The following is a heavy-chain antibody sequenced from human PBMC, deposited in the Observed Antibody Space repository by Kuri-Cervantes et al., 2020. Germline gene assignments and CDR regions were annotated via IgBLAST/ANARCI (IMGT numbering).Heavy chain of an antibody. J-gene: IGHJ5*02. D-gene: IGHD1-26*01. CDR3: ARDPGRVGATKGNWFDP. CDR2: IYYSGST. V-gene: IGHV4-59*01. CDR1: GGSISSYY. Sequence: SETLSLTCTVSGGSISSYYWSWIRQPPGKGLEWIGDIYYSGSTNYNPSLKSRVTISVDTSKNQFSLKLSSVTAADTAVYYCARDPGRVGATKGNWFDPWGQGTLVTVSS.